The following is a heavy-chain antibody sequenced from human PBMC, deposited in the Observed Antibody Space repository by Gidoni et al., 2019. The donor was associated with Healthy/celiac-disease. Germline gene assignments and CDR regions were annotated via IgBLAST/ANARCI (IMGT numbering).Heavy chain of an antibody. D-gene: IGHD6-13*01. J-gene: IGHJ4*02. CDR1: GFTFSSYA. CDR3: AETGIAAAGSLDY. Sequence: QVQLVESGGGVVQPGRSLRLSCAASGFTFSSYAMHWVRQAPGKGLEWGAVISYDGSNKYYADSVKGRFTISRDKSKNTLYLQMNSLRAEDTAVYYCAETGIAAAGSLDYWGQGTLVTVSS. CDR2: ISYDGSNK. V-gene: IGHV3-30-3*01.